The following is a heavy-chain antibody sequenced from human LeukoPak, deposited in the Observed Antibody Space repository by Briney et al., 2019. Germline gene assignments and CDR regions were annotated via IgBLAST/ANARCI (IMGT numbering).Heavy chain of an antibody. J-gene: IGHJ4*02. CDR3: ARERGGSGWYEYYFDY. CDR2: INPSGGST. D-gene: IGHD6-19*01. CDR1: GYTFTSYY. Sequence: ASVKVSCKASGYTFTSYYMHWVRQAPGQGLEWMGIINPSGGSTSYAQKFQGRVIMTRDTSTSTVYMELSSLRSEDTAVYYCARERGGSGWYEYYFDYWGQGTLVTVSS. V-gene: IGHV1-46*01.